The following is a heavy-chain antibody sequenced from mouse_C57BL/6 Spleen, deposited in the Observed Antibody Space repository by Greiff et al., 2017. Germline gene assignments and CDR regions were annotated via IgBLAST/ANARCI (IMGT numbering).Heavy chain of an antibody. Sequence: VQLQQPGAELVKPGASVKLSCKASGYTFTSYWMHWVKQRPGQGLEWIGMIHPNSGSTNYNEKFKSKATLTVDKSSSTAYMQLSSLTSEDSAVYYCARSPYDYYTWFAYWGQGTLVTVSA. J-gene: IGHJ3*01. CDR3: ARSPYDYYTWFAY. V-gene: IGHV1-64*01. D-gene: IGHD2-4*01. CDR1: GYTFTSYW. CDR2: IHPNSGST.